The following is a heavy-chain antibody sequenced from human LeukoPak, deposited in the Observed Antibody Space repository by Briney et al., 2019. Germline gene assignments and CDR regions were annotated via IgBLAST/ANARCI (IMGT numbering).Heavy chain of an antibody. CDR1: GFTFRDYY. Sequence: PGGSLRLSCAASGFTFRDYYMSWIRQAPGKGLEWVSYISSSGSTIYYADSVKGRFTISRDNAKNSLYLQMNSLRAEDTAVYYCAKAGRITIFGVVTSHGFDPWGQGTLVTVSS. CDR2: ISSSGSTI. V-gene: IGHV3-11*01. CDR3: AKAGRITIFGVVTSHGFDP. J-gene: IGHJ5*02. D-gene: IGHD3-3*01.